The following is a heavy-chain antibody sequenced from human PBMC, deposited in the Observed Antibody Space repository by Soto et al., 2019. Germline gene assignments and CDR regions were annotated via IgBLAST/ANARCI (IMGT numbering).Heavy chain of an antibody. CDR1: GGPFSGYY. Sequence: SETLSLTCAVYGGPFSGYYWSWIRQPPGKGLEWIGEINHSGSTNYNPSLKSRVTISVDTSKNQFSLKLSSVTAADTAVYYCARVDTMIVRVGAFDIWGQGTMVTVSS. J-gene: IGHJ3*02. CDR3: ARVDTMIVRVGAFDI. CDR2: INHSGST. V-gene: IGHV4-34*01. D-gene: IGHD3-22*01.